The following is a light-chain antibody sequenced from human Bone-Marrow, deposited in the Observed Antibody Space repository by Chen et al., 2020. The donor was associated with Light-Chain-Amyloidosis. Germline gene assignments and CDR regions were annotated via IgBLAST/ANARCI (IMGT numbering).Light chain of an antibody. CDR1: NSDVGNYNL. V-gene: IGLV2-23*01. CDR3: CAYTGSSTWV. J-gene: IGLJ3*02. CDR2: GDF. Sequence: QSALTQPASVSGSPGQSITISCTASNSDVGNYNLVSWYQHHPGKAPKLIIYGDFKRPSGVSNRFSGSKSGNTASLTISGLQNEDGAHYHCCAYTGSSTWVFGGGTKLTVL.